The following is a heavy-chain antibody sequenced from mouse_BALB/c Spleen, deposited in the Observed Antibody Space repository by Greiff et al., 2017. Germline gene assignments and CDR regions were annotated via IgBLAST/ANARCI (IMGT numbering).Heavy chain of an antibody. V-gene: IGHV5-6-5*01. CDR2: ISSGGST. D-gene: IGHD1-1*01. Sequence: EVKLVESGGGLVKPGGSLKLSCAASGFTFSSYAMSWVRQTPEKRLEWVASISSGGSTYYPDSVKGRFTISRDNARNILYLQMSSLRSEDTAMYYCARQFITTVVDAMDYWGQGTSVTVSS. J-gene: IGHJ4*01. CDR3: ARQFITTVVDAMDY. CDR1: GFTFSSYA.